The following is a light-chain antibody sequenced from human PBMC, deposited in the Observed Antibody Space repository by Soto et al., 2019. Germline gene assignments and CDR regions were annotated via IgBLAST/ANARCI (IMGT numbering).Light chain of an antibody. J-gene: IGLJ1*01. CDR1: SRDVGGYNY. CDR3: SSYTSSSTYV. Sequence: APPAPLSGAPGQARTISCPGNSRDVGGYNYVSWYQQHPGKAPKLMIYDVSNRPSGVSNRFSGSKSGNTASLTISGLQAEDEADYYCSSYTSSSTYVFGTGTKVTVL. CDR2: DVS. V-gene: IGLV2-14*01.